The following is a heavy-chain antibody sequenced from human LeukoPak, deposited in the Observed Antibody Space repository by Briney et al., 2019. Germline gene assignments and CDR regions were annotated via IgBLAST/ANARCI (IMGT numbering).Heavy chain of an antibody. Sequence: SETLSLTCAVYGGSFSGYYWSWIRQPPGKGLEWIGEINHSRSTNYNPSLKSRVTISVDTSKNQFSLKLSSVTAADTAVYYCARSVFRYQLLSAGGYYFDYWGQGTLVTVSS. CDR2: INHSRST. V-gene: IGHV4-34*01. CDR3: ARSVFRYQLLSAGGYYFDY. CDR1: GGSFSGYY. J-gene: IGHJ4*02. D-gene: IGHD2-2*01.